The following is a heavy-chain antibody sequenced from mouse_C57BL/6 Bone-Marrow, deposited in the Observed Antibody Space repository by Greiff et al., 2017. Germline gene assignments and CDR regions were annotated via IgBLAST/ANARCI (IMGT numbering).Heavy chain of an antibody. CDR3: TTFYGSSYLRYFDV. CDR1: GFNIKDDY. CDR2: IDPENGDT. J-gene: IGHJ1*03. D-gene: IGHD1-1*01. Sequence: VQLQQSGAELVRPGASVKLSCTASGFNIKDDYMHWVKQRPEQGLEWIGWIDPENGDTEYASKFRGKATITADTSSNTAYLQLSSRTSEDTAVYYCTTFYGSSYLRYFDVWGTGTTVTVSS. V-gene: IGHV14-4*01.